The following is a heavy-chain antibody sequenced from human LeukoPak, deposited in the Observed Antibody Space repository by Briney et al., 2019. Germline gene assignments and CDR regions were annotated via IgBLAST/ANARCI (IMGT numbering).Heavy chain of an antibody. Sequence: SETLFLTCTVSGGSISGYYWSWIRQPPGKGLEWIGYIYHSGSTNYNPSLKSRVTMSVDTSKNQFSLKLTSVTAADTAVYYCARAVAGTSSRLFDYWGQGTLVTVSS. CDR3: ARAVAGTSSRLFDY. D-gene: IGHD6-19*01. CDR2: IYHSGST. J-gene: IGHJ4*02. V-gene: IGHV4-59*08. CDR1: GGSISGYY.